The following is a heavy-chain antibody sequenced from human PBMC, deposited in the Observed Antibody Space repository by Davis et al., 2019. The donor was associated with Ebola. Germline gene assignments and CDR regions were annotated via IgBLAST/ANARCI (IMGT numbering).Heavy chain of an antibody. V-gene: IGHV3-30-3*02. D-gene: IGHD1-26*01. CDR2: ISADGSNK. CDR1: GFTSA. J-gene: IGHJ4*02. Sequence: GGSLRLSCAASGFTSAMHWVRQTTGKGLEWVAFISADGSNKYYTDSVKGRFTISRDNSKNTVFLQMNSLRAEDTAVYYCTTTFEYWGQGTLVTVPS. CDR3: TTTFEY.